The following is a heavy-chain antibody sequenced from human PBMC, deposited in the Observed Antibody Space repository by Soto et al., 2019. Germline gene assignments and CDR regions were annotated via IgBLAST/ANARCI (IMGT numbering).Heavy chain of an antibody. V-gene: IGHV4-34*01. CDR3: ARGSTRRYCSSTSCYFAFDI. Sequence: SETLCLTCAVYGGSFSGYYWSGIRQPPGKGLEWIGEINHSGSTNYNPSLKSRVTISVDTSKNQFSLKLSSVTAADTAVYYCARGSTRRYCSSTSCYFAFDIWGQGTMVTVSS. D-gene: IGHD2-2*01. CDR2: INHSGST. J-gene: IGHJ3*02. CDR1: GGSFSGYY.